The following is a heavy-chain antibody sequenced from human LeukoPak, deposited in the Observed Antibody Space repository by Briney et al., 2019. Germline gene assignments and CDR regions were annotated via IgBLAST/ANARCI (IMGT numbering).Heavy chain of an antibody. V-gene: IGHV3-23*01. D-gene: IGHD3-9*01. J-gene: IGHJ4*02. CDR1: RFTFSSYA. CDR3: AKLPSYYDILTGSFDY. CDR2: ISGSGGST. Sequence: SGGSLRLSCAASRFTFSSYAMSWVRQAPGKGLEWVSAISGSGGSTYYADSVKGRFTISRDNSKNTLYLQMNSLRAEDTAVYYCAKLPSYYDILTGSFDYWGQGTLVTVSS.